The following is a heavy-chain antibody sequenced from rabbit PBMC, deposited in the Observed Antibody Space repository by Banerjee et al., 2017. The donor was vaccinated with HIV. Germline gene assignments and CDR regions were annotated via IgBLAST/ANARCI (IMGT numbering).Heavy chain of an antibody. V-gene: IGHV1S40*01. CDR1: GFSFSSRYY. Sequence: QSLEESGGDLVKPGASLTLTCTASGFSFSSRYYMCWVRQAPGKGLEWIACIDAGSIGSTYYASWAKGRFTISKTSSTTVTLQMTSLTAADTATYFCARGGYTSSGYYNLWGPGTLVTVS. CDR2: IDAGSIGST. J-gene: IGHJ4*01. CDR3: ARGGYTSSGYYNL. D-gene: IGHD1-1*01.